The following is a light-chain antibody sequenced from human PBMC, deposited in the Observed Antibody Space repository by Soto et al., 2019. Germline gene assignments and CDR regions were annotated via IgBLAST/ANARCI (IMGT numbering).Light chain of an antibody. CDR1: QSLSSSF. CDR2: GAS. CDR3: HQFPTSRT. V-gene: IGKV3-20*01. Sequence: EIVLTQSPGTLSLSPGQRATLSCRASQSLSSSFLAWYQQKPGQAPRLLIYGASSRAAGVPDRFSGSWSGTDFTLTISSLEPEDFAVYFCHQFPTSRTFGQGTKVDMK. J-gene: IGKJ1*01.